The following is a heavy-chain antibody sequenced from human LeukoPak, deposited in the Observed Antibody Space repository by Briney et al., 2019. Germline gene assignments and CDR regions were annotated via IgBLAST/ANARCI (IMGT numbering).Heavy chain of an antibody. CDR1: GGSFSGYY. CDR3: ARGSVGSSGYYYLSFDY. D-gene: IGHD3-22*01. V-gene: IGHV4-34*01. CDR2: INHSGST. J-gene: IGHJ4*02. Sequence: SETLSLTCAVYGGSFSGYYWSWIRQPPGEGLEWIGEINHSGSTNYNPSLKSRVTISVDTSKNQFSLKLSSVTAADTAVYYCARGSVGSSGYYYLSFDYWGQGTLVTVSS.